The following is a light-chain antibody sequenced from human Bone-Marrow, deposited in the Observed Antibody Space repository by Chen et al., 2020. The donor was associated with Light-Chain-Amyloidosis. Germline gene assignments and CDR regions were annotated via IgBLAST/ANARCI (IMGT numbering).Light chain of an antibody. J-gene: IGLJ1*01. CDR3: CAYRGGSFPYV. Sequence: QSALTQPRSVSGSPGQSVTISCTGTSSDVGAYNYVSWYQQHPGKAPKLIIYDIRGRPSGVPDRFACSKSGNTASLTSSGLQAEDEADYYCCAYRGGSFPYVFGPGTKVTVL. CDR2: DIR. CDR1: SSDVGAYNY. V-gene: IGLV2-11*01.